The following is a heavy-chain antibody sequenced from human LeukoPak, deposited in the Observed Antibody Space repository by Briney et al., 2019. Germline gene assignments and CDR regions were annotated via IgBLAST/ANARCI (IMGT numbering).Heavy chain of an antibody. CDR2: TYYRSKWYK. Sequence: SQTLSLTCDISGYSVSSNSATWIWIRQSPSRGLEWLGRTYYRSKWYKYYAVSVKGRITINPDTSKNQFSLQLNSVTPEDTAVYYCARGPSYFQHWGQGTLVTVA. J-gene: IGHJ1*01. CDR3: ARGPSYFQH. CDR1: GYSVSSNSAT. V-gene: IGHV6-1*01.